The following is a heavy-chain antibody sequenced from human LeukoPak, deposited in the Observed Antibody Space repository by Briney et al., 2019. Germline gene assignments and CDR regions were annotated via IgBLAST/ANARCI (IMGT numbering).Heavy chain of an antibody. J-gene: IGHJ3*02. V-gene: IGHV1-24*01. CDR2: FDPEDGET. Sequence: ASVKVSCKVSGYTLTELSMHWVRQAPGKGLEWMGGFDPEDGETIYAQKFQGRVTMTEDTSTDTAYMELSSLRSEDTAVYYCATDRSGSGPSAGDAFDIWGQGTMVTVSS. D-gene: IGHD3-10*01. CDR3: ATDRSGSGPSAGDAFDI. CDR1: GYTLTELS.